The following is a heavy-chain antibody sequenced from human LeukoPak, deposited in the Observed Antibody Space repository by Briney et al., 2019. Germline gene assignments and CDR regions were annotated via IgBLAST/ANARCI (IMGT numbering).Heavy chain of an antibody. V-gene: IGHV4-59*01. J-gene: IGHJ3*02. D-gene: IGHD2-2*01. CDR3: ARDYQLLDAFDI. CDR2: IYYSGST. CDR1: GGSISSYY. Sequence: SETLSLTCTVSGGSISSYYWSWLRQPPGKGLEWIGYIYYSGSTNYNPSLKSRVTISVDTSKNQFSLKLSSVTAADTAVYYCARDYQLLDAFDIWGQGTMVTVSS.